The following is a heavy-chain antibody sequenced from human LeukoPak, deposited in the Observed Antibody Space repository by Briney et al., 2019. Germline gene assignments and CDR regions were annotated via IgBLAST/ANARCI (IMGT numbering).Heavy chain of an antibody. CDR1: GFTFNDYY. Sequence: GGSLRLSCAASGFTFNDYYMSWIRQAPGKGLEWVSYISSSSSYTNYADSVKGRFTISRDNAKNSLYLQMNSLRAEDTAVYFCAREDGYCSGGNCYSYFDSWGQGTLVAVSS. D-gene: IGHD2-15*01. J-gene: IGHJ4*02. CDR3: AREDGYCSGGNCYSYFDS. V-gene: IGHV3-11*05. CDR2: ISSSSSYT.